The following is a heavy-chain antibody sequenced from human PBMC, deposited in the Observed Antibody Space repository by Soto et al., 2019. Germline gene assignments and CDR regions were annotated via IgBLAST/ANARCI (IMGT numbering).Heavy chain of an antibody. Sequence: EVQLLESGGDLVQRGGSLRLSCAVSGFTFSSYAMTWVRQAPGKGLEWVSVISGRGGNTYYADSVKGRFTISRDNSRNTLYLQMNNLRAEDTAVYYCAKGDTMVRGPSRRGGQGTLVTVSS. CDR2: ISGRGGNT. V-gene: IGHV3-23*01. D-gene: IGHD3-10*01. CDR3: AKGDTMVRGPSRR. J-gene: IGHJ1*01. CDR1: GFTFSSYA.